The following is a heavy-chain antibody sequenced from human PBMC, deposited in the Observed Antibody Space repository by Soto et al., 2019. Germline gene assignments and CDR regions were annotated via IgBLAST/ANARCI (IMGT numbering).Heavy chain of an antibody. CDR3: TRWAIPGIPFDY. CDR2: IRRDVDSYAT. V-gene: IGHV3-73*01. CDR1: GFTFSGSA. J-gene: IGHJ4*02. D-gene: IGHD1-26*01. Sequence: GGSLRLSCAASGFTFSGSAMHWVRQASGKGLEWVGRIRRDVDSYATAYAASVKGRFTISRDDSKNTAYLQMNSLRTEDTAVYYCTRWAIPGIPFDYWGQGTLVTVSS.